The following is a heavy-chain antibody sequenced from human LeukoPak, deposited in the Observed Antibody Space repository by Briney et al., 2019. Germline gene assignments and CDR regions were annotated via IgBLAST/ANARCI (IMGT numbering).Heavy chain of an antibody. CDR3: ARDQVVGATAGTFDY. Sequence: GASVKVSCKASGYTFTSFGISWVRQAPGQGLEWMGWISAYNGNTNYAQKLQGRVTMTTDTSTSTAYMGLTSLKSDDTAVYYCARDQVVGATAGTFDYWGQGTLVTVSS. CDR1: GYTFTSFG. J-gene: IGHJ4*02. V-gene: IGHV1-18*01. D-gene: IGHD1-26*01. CDR2: ISAYNGNT.